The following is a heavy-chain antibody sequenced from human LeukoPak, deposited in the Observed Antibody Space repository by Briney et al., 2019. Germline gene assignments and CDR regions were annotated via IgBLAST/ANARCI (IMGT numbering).Heavy chain of an antibody. V-gene: IGHV1-69*02. CDR3: ARWGGYCSSTSCYGRDY. CDR1: GGTFNYYT. CDR2: IVPMFGIP. D-gene: IGHD2-2*01. Sequence: SVKVSCKASGGTFNYYTIKWVRQAPGQGLEWMGRIVPMFGIPDYAQKFQGRVTLTADKSTSTAYMELSSLRSEDTAMYYCARWGGYCSSTSCYGRDYWGQGTLVTLSS. J-gene: IGHJ4*02.